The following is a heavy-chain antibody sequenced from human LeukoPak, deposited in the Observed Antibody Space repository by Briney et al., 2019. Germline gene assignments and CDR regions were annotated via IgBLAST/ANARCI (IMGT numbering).Heavy chain of an antibody. Sequence: SQTLSLTCTVSGGSISSGSYYWSWIRQPAGTGLEWIGRIYTSGSTNYNPSLKSRVTISVDTSKNQFSLKLSSVTAADTAVYYCARDGGAINWFDPWGQGTLVTVSS. CDR2: IYTSGST. CDR1: GGSISSGSYY. D-gene: IGHD3-10*01. J-gene: IGHJ5*02. CDR3: ARDGGAINWFDP. V-gene: IGHV4-61*02.